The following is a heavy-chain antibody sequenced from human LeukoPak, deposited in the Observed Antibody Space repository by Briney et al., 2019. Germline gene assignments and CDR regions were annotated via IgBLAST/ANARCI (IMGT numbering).Heavy chain of an antibody. J-gene: IGHJ4*02. V-gene: IGHV1-69*05. CDR1: GGTFSSYA. CDR3: TREDHDILTGYYKGFDY. CDR2: IIPIFGTA. D-gene: IGHD3-9*01. Sequence: ASVKVSCKASGGTFSSYAISWVRQAPGQGLEWMGRIIPIFGTANYAQKFQGRVTITTDESTSTAYMELSSLRSEDTAVYYCTREDHDILTGYYKGFDYWGQGTLVTVSS.